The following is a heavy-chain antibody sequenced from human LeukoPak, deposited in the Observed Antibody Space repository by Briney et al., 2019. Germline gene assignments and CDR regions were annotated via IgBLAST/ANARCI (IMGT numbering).Heavy chain of an antibody. D-gene: IGHD1-26*01. CDR2: IIPMSDTA. CDR1: GGTFNSYA. J-gene: IGHJ3*02. V-gene: IGHV1-69*06. CDR3: AREDDTGRYMGDDAFDI. Sequence: SVKVSCKASGGTFNSYAISWVRQAPGQGLEWMGGIIPMSDTANYPQKFRGRVTITADIPTSTVYMELSSLRSEDTAVYYCAREDDTGRYMGDDAFDIWGQGTMVTVSS.